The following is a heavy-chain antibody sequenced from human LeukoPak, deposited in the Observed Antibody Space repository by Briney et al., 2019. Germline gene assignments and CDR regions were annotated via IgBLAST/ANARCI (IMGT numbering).Heavy chain of an antibody. D-gene: IGHD6-19*01. Sequence: PGGSLILSCAASGFTFDDYAMHWVRQAPGKGLEWVSGISWNSGSIGYADSVKGRFTISRDNAKNSLYLQMNSLRAEDTALYYCAKGPGIAVAEYYFDYWGQGTLVTVSS. J-gene: IGHJ4*02. CDR2: ISWNSGSI. CDR1: GFTFDDYA. CDR3: AKGPGIAVAEYYFDY. V-gene: IGHV3-9*01.